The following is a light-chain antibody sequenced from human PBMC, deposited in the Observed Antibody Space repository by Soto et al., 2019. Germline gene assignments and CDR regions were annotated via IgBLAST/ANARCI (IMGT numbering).Light chain of an antibody. J-gene: IGKJ3*01. CDR2: GAS. CDR1: QSVSSN. CDR3: QHYSSWPT. V-gene: IGKV3-15*01. Sequence: EIVMTQSPATLSVSPGEGATLSCRASQSVSSNLAWYQQKPGQAPGLLIYGASTRATGIPARFSGSGSGTEFTLTISSLQSEDSALYYCQHYSSWPTFGPGTKVDIK.